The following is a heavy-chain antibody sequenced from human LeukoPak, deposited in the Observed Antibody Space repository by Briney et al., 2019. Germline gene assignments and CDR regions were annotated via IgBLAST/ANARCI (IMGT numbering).Heavy chain of an antibody. J-gene: IGHJ3*02. D-gene: IGHD6-13*01. V-gene: IGHV4-34*01. CDR2: INHSGST. Sequence: PSVTLSFTCAVYGFTFSGYYWSWLRQPPGKGLKWIGEINHSGSTYYNPSLNSRITISVDTSKNQFSLRLSSVAAADTAVYYCARVPPRRAAAGTRGFAFDIWGQGTMVTVSS. CDR1: GFTFSGYY. CDR3: ARVPPRRAAAGTRGFAFDI.